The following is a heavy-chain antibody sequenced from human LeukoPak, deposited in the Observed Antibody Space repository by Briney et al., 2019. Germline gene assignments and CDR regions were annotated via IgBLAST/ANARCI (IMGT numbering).Heavy chain of an antibody. D-gene: IGHD6-13*01. CDR2: ISYDGSNK. Sequence: GGSLRLSCAASGFTFSSYGMHWVRQAPGKGLEWVAVISYDGSNKGYADSVKGRFTLSRDNSKNTLFLQMKSLRAEDTAVYYCAKATYSSSWNLYFDYWGQGTLVTVSS. CDR1: GFTFSSYG. CDR3: AKATYSSSWNLYFDY. V-gene: IGHV3-30*18. J-gene: IGHJ4*02.